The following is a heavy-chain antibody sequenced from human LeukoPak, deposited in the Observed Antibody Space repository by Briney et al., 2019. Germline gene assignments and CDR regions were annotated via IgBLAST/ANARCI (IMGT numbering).Heavy chain of an antibody. CDR2: IRSKAYGGTT. D-gene: IGHD3-22*01. J-gene: IGHJ3*02. Sequence: SLRLSCTASGFTSGDYAMSWVRQAPGKGLEWVGFIRSKAYGGTTEYAASVKGRFTISRDDSKSIAYLQMSSLKTEDTAVYYCTRVASSGAFDIWGQGTMVTVSS. CDR1: GFTSGDYA. V-gene: IGHV3-49*04. CDR3: TRVASSGAFDI.